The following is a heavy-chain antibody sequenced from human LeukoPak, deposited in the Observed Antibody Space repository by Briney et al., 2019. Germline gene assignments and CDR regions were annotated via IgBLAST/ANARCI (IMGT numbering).Heavy chain of an antibody. CDR3: ARTEVYYDSSGYYYAAFDH. Sequence: SVKVSCKASGGTFSSYAISWVQQAPGQGLEWMGRIIPIFGTANYAQKFQGRVTITTDESTSTAYMELSSLRSEDTAVYYCARTEVYYDSSGYYYAAFDHWGQGTLVTVSS. D-gene: IGHD3-22*01. CDR1: GGTFSSYA. J-gene: IGHJ4*02. CDR2: IIPIFGTA. V-gene: IGHV1-69*05.